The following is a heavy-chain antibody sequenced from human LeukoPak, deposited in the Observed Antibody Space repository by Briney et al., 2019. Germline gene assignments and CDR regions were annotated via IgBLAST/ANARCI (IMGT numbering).Heavy chain of an antibody. CDR2: ISSSGSTI. Sequence: GGSLRLSCAASGFTFSSYSMNWVRQAPGKGLEWVSSISSSGSTIYYADSVKGRFTISRDNAKNSLYLQMNSLRAEDTALYYCARIAVAGPFYYYYYMDVWGKGTTVTVSS. CDR3: ARIAVAGPFYYYYYMDV. D-gene: IGHD6-19*01. CDR1: GFTFSSYS. J-gene: IGHJ6*03. V-gene: IGHV3-21*04.